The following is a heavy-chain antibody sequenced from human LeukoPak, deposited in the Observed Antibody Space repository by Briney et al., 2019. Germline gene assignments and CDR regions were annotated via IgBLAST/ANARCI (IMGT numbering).Heavy chain of an antibody. CDR1: EFTFSGYS. CDR3: ARTGYSSSWYFRYFDY. J-gene: IGHJ4*02. D-gene: IGHD6-13*01. Sequence: GGSLRLSCAASEFTFSGYSMNWVRQAPGKGLEWVSSISSTSGHKYYADSVKGRFTISRDNAKNSLYLQMNSLRAEDTAVYYCARTGYSSSWYFRYFDYWGQGTLVTVSS. V-gene: IGHV3-21*01. CDR2: ISSTSGHK.